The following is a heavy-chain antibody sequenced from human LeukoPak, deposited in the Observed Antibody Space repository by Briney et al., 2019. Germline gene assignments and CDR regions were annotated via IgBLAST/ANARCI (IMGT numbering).Heavy chain of an antibody. D-gene: IGHD6-6*01. CDR2: IKQDGSEK. Sequence: GGSLRLSCAASGFTFSSYWMSWVRQAPGKGLEWVANIKQDGSEKYYVDSVKGRFTISRGNAKNSLYLQMNSLRAEDTAVYYCARDLSSSAFDYWGQGTLVTVSS. J-gene: IGHJ4*02. CDR1: GFTFSSYW. CDR3: ARDLSSSAFDY. V-gene: IGHV3-7*01.